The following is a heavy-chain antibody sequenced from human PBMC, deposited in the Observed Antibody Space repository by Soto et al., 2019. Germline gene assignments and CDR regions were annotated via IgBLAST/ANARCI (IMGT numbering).Heavy chain of an antibody. J-gene: IGHJ4*02. V-gene: IGHV3-23*01. CDR2: ISGGGNIT. D-gene: IGHD6-13*01. CDR1: GFTFSSHS. Sequence: PGGSLRLSCVASGFTFSSHSMNWVRQAPGKGLEWVSSISGGGNITYYAASLKGRFTISRDNSKNTLYLQINSLRAEDTAVYYCAKTIRGGYSSSWYYFDYWGQGTLVTVSS. CDR3: AKTIRGGYSSSWYYFDY.